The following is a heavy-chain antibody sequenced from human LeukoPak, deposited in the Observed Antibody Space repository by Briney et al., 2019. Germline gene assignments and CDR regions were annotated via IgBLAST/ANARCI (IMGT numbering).Heavy chain of an antibody. CDR1: GGSFSGYY. V-gene: IGHV4-34*01. J-gene: IGHJ4*02. D-gene: IGHD2-15*01. CDR2: INHSGST. Sequence: SETLSLTCAVYGGSFSGYYWRWIRQPPGKGLEWIGEINHSGSTNYNPSLKSRVTISVDTSKNQFSLKLSSVTAADTAVYYCAMAYCSGGSCMYNYWGQGTLVTVSS. CDR3: AMAYCSGGSCMYNY.